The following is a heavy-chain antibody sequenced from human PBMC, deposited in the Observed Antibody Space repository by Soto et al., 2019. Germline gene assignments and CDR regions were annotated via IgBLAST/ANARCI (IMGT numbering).Heavy chain of an antibody. CDR3: AREFGYCSGGSCYAFDY. J-gene: IGHJ4*02. D-gene: IGHD2-15*01. Sequence: LVKVSCKASGRTFSSYAISWVRQAPGQGLEWMGGIIPIFGTANYAQKFQGRVTITADESTSTAYMELSSLRSEDTAVYYCAREFGYCSGGSCYAFDYWGQGTLVTVSS. CDR1: GRTFSSYA. V-gene: IGHV1-69*13. CDR2: IIPIFGTA.